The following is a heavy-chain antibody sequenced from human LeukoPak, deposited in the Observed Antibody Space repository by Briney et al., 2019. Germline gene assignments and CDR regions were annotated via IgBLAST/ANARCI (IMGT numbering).Heavy chain of an antibody. J-gene: IGHJ4*02. CDR3: AKLIVVVVAATSDY. D-gene: IGHD2-15*01. Sequence: QPGGSLRLSCAASGFTFSSYWMHWVRQAPGKGLVWVSRINSDGSSTSYADSVKGRFTISRDNAKNTLYLQMNSLRAEDTAVYYCAKLIVVVVAATSDYWGQGTLVTVSS. CDR1: GFTFSSYW. CDR2: INSDGSST. V-gene: IGHV3-74*01.